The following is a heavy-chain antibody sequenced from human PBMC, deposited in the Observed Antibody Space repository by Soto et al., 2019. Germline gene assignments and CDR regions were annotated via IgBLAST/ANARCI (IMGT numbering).Heavy chain of an antibody. J-gene: IGHJ4*02. CDR3: AHRVLRTVFGLVTTTAIYFDF. Sequence: QITLNESGPPVVRPTENLTLTCRFSGFSLTTSGVGVGWIRQSPGKAPEWLALIYWDDDKRYSASLKSRLTITKDTSKTQVGLTVSDLDPTDTATYYCAHRVLRTVFGLVTTTAIYFDFWGQGTPVAVSS. CDR1: GFSLTTSGVG. CDR2: IYWDDDK. V-gene: IGHV2-5*02. D-gene: IGHD3-3*01.